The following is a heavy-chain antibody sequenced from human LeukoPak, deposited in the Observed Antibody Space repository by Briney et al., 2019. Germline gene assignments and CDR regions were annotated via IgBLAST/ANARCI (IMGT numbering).Heavy chain of an antibody. D-gene: IGHD2-8*02. CDR2: ITSSGDGT. J-gene: IGHJ4*02. CDR3: AKGTNTTGRHNFDI. CDR1: GFTFTSYA. V-gene: IGHV3-23*01. Sequence: GGSLRLSCEASGFTFTSYAMHWVRQAPGKGLEWVSSITSSGDGTFYTDSLSGRFTISRDNAKKAVFLQMKSLRRGDSALYFCAKGTNTTGRHNFDIWGQGTLVTVSS.